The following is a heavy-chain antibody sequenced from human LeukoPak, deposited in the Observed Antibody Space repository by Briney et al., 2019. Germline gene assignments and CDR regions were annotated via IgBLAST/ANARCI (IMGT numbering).Heavy chain of an antibody. Sequence: SETLSLTCTVSGGSMNSYYWSWIRQPPGKGLEWIGYISYSGSTNYNPSLKSRVTISVDTSKNQFSLKMNSVTAADTAVYYCARVQQSMMAAAGLYYFDYWGQGTLVTVSS. CDR3: ARVQQSMMAAAGLYYFDY. J-gene: IGHJ4*02. CDR2: ISYSGST. CDR1: GGSMNSYY. D-gene: IGHD6-13*01. V-gene: IGHV4-59*08.